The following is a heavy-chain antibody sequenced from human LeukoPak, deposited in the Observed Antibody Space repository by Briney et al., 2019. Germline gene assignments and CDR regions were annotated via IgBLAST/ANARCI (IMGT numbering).Heavy chain of an antibody. CDR2: IYHSGST. J-gene: IGHJ5*02. CDR3: ARSRTIFEVVINWFDP. V-gene: IGHV4-38-2*01. CDR1: GYSISSGYY. D-gene: IGHD3-3*01. Sequence: SETLSLTCAVSGYSISSGYYWGWIRQPPGKGLEWIGSIYHSGSTYYNPSLKSRVTISVDTSKSQFSLKLSSVTAADTAVYYCARSRTIFEVVINWFDPWGQGTLVTVSS.